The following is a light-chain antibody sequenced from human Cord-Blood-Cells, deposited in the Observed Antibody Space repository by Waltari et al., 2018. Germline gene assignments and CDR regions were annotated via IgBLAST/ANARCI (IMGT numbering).Light chain of an antibody. J-gene: IGLJ3*02. Sequence: QSALTQPPSASGSPGQSVTISCTGTSSDVGGYNYVSWYQQHPGKAPKLMIYEVSKRPSGVPDRFSCSKSGNTASLTVSGLQAEDEADYYCSSYAGSNWVFGGGTKLTVL. CDR3: SSYAGSNWV. CDR2: EVS. CDR1: SSDVGGYNY. V-gene: IGLV2-8*01.